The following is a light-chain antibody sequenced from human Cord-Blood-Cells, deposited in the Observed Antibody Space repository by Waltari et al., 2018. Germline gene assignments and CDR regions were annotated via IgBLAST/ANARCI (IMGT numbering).Light chain of an antibody. CDR2: KAS. J-gene: IGKJ1*01. CDR3: QQYNSYST. CDR1: QSISSW. V-gene: IGKV1-5*03. Sequence: DIQMTQSPSTLSASVGDRVTITCRASQSISSWLAWYQQKPGKAPKLLSYKASSLESGAPSRFSGSGSGTEFTLTISSLQPDDFATYYGQQYNSYSTFGQGTKVEIK.